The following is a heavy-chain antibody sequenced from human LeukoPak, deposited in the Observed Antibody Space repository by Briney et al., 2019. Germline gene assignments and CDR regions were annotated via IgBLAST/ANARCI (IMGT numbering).Heavy chain of an antibody. V-gene: IGHV1-18*01. D-gene: IGHD3-10*01. Sequence: ASVKVSCKASGYTFTSYGISWVRQAPGQGLEWMGLSSAYNGNTNYAQKLQGRVTMTTDTSTSTAYMELRSLRSDDTAVYHCAREIRGAGDYYYYYMDVWGKGTTVTISS. CDR3: AREIRGAGDYYYYYMDV. CDR1: GYTFTSYG. CDR2: SSAYNGNT. J-gene: IGHJ6*03.